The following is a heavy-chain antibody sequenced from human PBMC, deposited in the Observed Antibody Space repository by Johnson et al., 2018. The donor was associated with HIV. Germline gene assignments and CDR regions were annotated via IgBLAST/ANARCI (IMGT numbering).Heavy chain of an antibody. CDR2: ISYDGSKK. Sequence: VESGGGVVQPGRSLTIYCAVSEFRLSNYAMHWVRLGPGKGLQWVAVISYDGSKKFYVESVKGRFTISRDNSKNTLYLQMNSLRAEDTAVYYCAKGDCGGDCYVYAFDMWGQGTMVTVSS. CDR3: AKGDCGGDCYVYAFDM. V-gene: IGHV3-30*18. D-gene: IGHD2-21*01. CDR1: EFRLSNYA. J-gene: IGHJ3*02.